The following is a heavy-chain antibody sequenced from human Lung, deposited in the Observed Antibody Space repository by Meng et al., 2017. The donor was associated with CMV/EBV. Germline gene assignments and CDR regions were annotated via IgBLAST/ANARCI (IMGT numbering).Heavy chain of an antibody. Sequence: SQTLSLTCAVYGGSFSGYYWSWIRQPPGKGLEWIGEINHSGSTNYNPSLKSRVTISVDTSKNQFSLKLSSVTAADTAVYYCARAGQQLVSYYYYYYCMDVWGQGTTVTVSS. J-gene: IGHJ6*02. CDR1: GGSFSGYY. CDR2: INHSGST. CDR3: ARAGQQLVSYYYYYYCMDV. D-gene: IGHD6-13*01. V-gene: IGHV4-34*01.